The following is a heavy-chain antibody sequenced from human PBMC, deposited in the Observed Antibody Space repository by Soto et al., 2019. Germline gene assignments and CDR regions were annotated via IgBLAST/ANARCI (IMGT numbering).Heavy chain of an antibody. CDR1: GGSISSYY. J-gene: IGHJ3*02. V-gene: IGHV4-59*01. CDR2: IYYSGST. D-gene: IGHD2-15*01. CDR3: ARGLVVAAATDAFDI. Sequence: QVQLQESGPGLVKPSETLSLTCTVSGGSISSYYWSWIRQPPGKGLEWIGYIYYSGSTNYNPSLKSRVTISVGTSKNQFSLKLSSVPAADTAVYYCARGLVVAAATDAFDIWGQGTMVTVSS.